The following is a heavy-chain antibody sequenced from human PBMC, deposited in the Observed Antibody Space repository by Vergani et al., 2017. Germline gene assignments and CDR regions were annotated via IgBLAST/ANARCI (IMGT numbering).Heavy chain of an antibody. D-gene: IGHD3-22*01. CDR3: AGRSAYYDGDWYFDL. CDR1: GFTVSNNY. J-gene: IGHJ2*01. CDR2: IYSGGST. V-gene: IGHV3-66*02. Sequence: EVQLVESGGGLVQPGGSLRLSCAASGFTVSNNYMNWVRQAPGKGLEWVSIIYSGGSTYYADSVKGRFTISRDNSKNTLYLQMNSLRAEDTAVYYCAGRSAYYDGDWYFDLWGRGTLVTVSS.